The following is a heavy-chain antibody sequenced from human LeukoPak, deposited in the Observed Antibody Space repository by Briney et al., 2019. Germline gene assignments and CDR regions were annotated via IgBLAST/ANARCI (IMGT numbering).Heavy chain of an antibody. D-gene: IGHD3-10*01. CDR3: AKDSYYYGSGSYDV. J-gene: IGHJ4*02. CDR1: GFTFSSYG. CDR2: ISYDGGNK. V-gene: IGHV3-30*18. Sequence: GGSLRLSCAASGFTFSSYGMHWVRQAPGKGLEWVAVISYDGGNKYYADSVKGRFTISRDNSKNTLYLQMNSLRAEDTAVYYCAKDSYYYGSGSYDVWGQGTLVTVSS.